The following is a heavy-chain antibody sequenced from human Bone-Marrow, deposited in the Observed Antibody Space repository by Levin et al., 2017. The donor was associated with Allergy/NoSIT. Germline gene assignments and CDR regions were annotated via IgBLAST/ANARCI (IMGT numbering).Heavy chain of an antibody. V-gene: IGHV4-30-4*01. CDR3: AGLTSAAAISYYQL. Sequence: LRLSCSVSGGSISSGDYYWSWIRQPPGKGLEWIGYIYYSGSTFYTLPLRSRVTISIDTSKNQISLKLRSVTAADTAVYFCAGLTSAAAISYYQLWGQGSLVTVSS. CDR1: GGSISSGDYY. J-gene: IGHJ4*02. CDR2: IYYSGST. D-gene: IGHD2-2*01.